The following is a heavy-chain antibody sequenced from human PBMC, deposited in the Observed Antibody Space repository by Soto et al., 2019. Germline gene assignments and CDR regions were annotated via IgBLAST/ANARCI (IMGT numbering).Heavy chain of an antibody. CDR1: GGSVYSNGHY. CDR2: IDNNGVT. D-gene: IGHD2-15*01. J-gene: IGHJ4*02. V-gene: IGHV4-39*01. Sequence: SETLSLTCIVSGGSVYSNGHYWGRIRQPPGKGLEWIGSIDNNGVTNYNSSLKSRVTISRDTSKNQFSLRLTSVTAADTAVYYCGKILVGATGHTDADSWGPGTLVTVSS. CDR3: GKILVGATGHTDADS.